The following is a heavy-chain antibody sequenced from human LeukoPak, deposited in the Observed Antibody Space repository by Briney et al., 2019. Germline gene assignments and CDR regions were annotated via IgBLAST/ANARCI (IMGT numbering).Heavy chain of an antibody. CDR3: ASAPGRITMVRGPREFDP. Sequence: SETLSLTCAVYGGSFSGYYWSWIRQPPGKGLEWIGEINHSGSTNYNPSLKSRVTISVDTSKNQFSLKLSSVTAADTAVYYCASAPGRITMVRGPREFDPWGKGTTVTVSS. J-gene: IGHJ6*04. CDR1: GGSFSGYY. V-gene: IGHV4-34*01. CDR2: INHSGST. D-gene: IGHD3-10*01.